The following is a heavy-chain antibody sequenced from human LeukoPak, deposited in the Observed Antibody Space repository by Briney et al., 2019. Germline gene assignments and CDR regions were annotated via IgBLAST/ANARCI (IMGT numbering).Heavy chain of an antibody. V-gene: IGHV4-4*07. CDR2: IYTSGST. CDR1: GGPISSYY. J-gene: IGHJ4*02. Sequence: SETLALPCTVSGGPISSYYGSWIGQPAGKGLELIGRIYTSGSTNYNPSLKSRVTMSIDTSKKQCSLKLSDVAAEYTAMYYCERGGRFLEWLSWGQGTLVTVSS. CDR3: ERGGRFLEWLS. D-gene: IGHD3-3*01.